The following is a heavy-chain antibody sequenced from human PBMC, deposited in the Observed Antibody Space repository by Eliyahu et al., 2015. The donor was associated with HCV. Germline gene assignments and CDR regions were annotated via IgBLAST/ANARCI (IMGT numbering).Heavy chain of an antibody. D-gene: IGHD3-3*01. J-gene: IGHJ5*02. CDR1: GYXFTGYY. CDR2: INPNSGGT. Sequence: QVQLVQSGAEVKKPGASVKVSCXASGYXFTGYYXHWVRQAPGQGLEWMGWINPNSGGTNYAQKXQGRVTMTRDTSISTAYMELSRLRSDDTALYYCARASGSDFCWNDCAPNRFDPWGQGTLVTVSS. V-gene: IGHV1-2*02. CDR3: ARASGSDFCWNDCAPNRFDP.